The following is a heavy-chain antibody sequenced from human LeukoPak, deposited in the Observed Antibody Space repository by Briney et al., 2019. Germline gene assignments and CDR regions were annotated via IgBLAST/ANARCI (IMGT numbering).Heavy chain of an antibody. CDR2: ISGSGGST. CDR3: AKDSASYGHAFDI. V-gene: IGHV3-23*01. CDR1: GFPFSSYA. Sequence: GGSLRLSCAASGFPFSSYAMSWVRQAPGKGLEWVSAISGSGGSTYYADSVKGRFTISRDNSKNTLYLQMNSLRAEDTAVYYCAKDSASYGHAFDIWGQGTMVTVSS. J-gene: IGHJ3*02. D-gene: IGHD4-17*01.